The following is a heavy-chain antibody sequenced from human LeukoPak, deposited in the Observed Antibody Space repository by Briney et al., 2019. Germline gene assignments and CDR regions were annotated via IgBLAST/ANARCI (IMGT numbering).Heavy chain of an antibody. J-gene: IGHJ1*01. CDR3: ASGDYYDSSGYYGNEYFQH. D-gene: IGHD3-22*01. Sequence: ASVKVSCKASGYTFTSYYMHWVRQAPGQGLEWMGIINHSGGSTSYAQKFQGRVTMTRDTSTSTVYMELSSLRSEDTAVYYCASGDYYDSSGYYGNEYFQHWGQGTLVTVSS. CDR1: GYTFTSYY. CDR2: INHSGGST. V-gene: IGHV1-46*01.